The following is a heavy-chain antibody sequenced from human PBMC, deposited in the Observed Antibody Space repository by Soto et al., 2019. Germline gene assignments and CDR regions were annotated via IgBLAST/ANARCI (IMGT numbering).Heavy chain of an antibody. D-gene: IGHD3-22*01. CDR1: GYSFAGYW. J-gene: IGHJ4*02. V-gene: IGHV5-10-1*01. Sequence: GESLKISCKGSGYSFAGYWITWVRQQPGKGLEWMGRIDPSDSQTYYSPSFRGHVTISVTKSITTVFLQWSSLRASDTAMYYCARQIYDSDTGPNFQYYFDSWGQGTPVTVSS. CDR3: ARQIYDSDTGPNFQYYFDS. CDR2: IDPSDSQT.